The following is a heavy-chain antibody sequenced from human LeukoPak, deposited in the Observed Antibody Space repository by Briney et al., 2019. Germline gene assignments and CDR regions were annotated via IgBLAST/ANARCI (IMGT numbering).Heavy chain of an antibody. D-gene: IGHD3-16*01. J-gene: IGHJ6*02. CDR3: ARGGGLDV. Sequence: GGSLRLSCAASGFIFSNYWMHWVRQAPGKGLVWVSRISKDGSFASYADSVKGRFTISRDNAKNSLYLQMSNLRAEDTAVYFCARGGGLDVWGQGATVTVSS. CDR2: ISKDGSFA. CDR1: GFIFSNYW. V-gene: IGHV3-74*01.